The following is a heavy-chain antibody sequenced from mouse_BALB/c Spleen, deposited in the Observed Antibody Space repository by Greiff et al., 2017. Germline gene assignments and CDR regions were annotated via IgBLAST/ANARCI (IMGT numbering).Heavy chain of an antibody. J-gene: IGHJ1*01. V-gene: IGHV5-4*02. CDR3: ARERTRYFDV. Sequence: EVKLMESGGGLVKPGGSLKLSCAASGFTFSDYYMYWVRQTPEKRLEWVATISDGGSYTYYPDSVKGRFTISRDNAKNNLYLQMSSLKSEDTAMYYCARERTRYFDVWGAGTTVTVSS. CDR1: GFTFSDYY. CDR2: ISDGGSYT.